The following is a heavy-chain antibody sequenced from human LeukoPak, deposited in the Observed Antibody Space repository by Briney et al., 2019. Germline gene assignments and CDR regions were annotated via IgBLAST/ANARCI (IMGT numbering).Heavy chain of an antibody. V-gene: IGHV3-23*03. CDR2: IEGDGSGT. CDR3: AKDRPYDYYDSSGFDY. D-gene: IGHD3-22*01. Sequence: GGSLRLSCGASRFIFSNYAMTWVRQAPGKGLEWVSSIEGDGSGTYYADSVRGRFTISRDNSKNTLYLQMNSLRAEDTAVYYCAKDRPYDYYDSSGFDYWGQGTLVTVSS. J-gene: IGHJ4*02. CDR1: RFIFSNYA.